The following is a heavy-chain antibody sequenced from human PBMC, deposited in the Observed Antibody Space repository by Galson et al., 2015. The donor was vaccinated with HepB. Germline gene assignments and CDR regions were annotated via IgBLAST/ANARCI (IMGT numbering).Heavy chain of an antibody. CDR3: TRDPYDYVWGSYRVALLGDV. J-gene: IGHJ6*02. Sequence: SLRLSCAASGFTFTSHSLNWVRQAPGRGLEWISYISSTSRTIHYADSVKGRFTVSRDSVKDFMFLEMSNLRDDDTAVYYCTRDPYDYVWGSYRVALLGDVWGQGATVIVSS. CDR1: GFTFTSHS. V-gene: IGHV3-48*02. D-gene: IGHD3-16*02. CDR2: ISSTSRTI.